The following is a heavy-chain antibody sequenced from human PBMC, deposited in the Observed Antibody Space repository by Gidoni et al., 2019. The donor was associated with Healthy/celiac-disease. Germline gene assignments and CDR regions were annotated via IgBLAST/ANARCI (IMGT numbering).Heavy chain of an antibody. Sequence: QVQLVQSGAEVKKPGSSVKVSCKASGGTFSGYAISWVRQAPGQGLEWMGGIIPIFGTANYAQKFQGRVTITADESTSTAYMELSSLRSEDTAAYYCARASYYYDSSGYFENWFDPWGQGTLVTVSS. CDR3: ARASYYYDSSGYFENWFDP. V-gene: IGHV1-69*01. CDR2: IIPIFGTA. D-gene: IGHD3-22*01. CDR1: GGTFSGYA. J-gene: IGHJ5*02.